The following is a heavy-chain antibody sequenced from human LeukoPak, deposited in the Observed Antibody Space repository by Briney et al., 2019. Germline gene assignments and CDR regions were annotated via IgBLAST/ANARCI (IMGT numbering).Heavy chain of an antibody. D-gene: IGHD3-22*01. J-gene: IGHJ3*02. V-gene: IGHV1-69*05. Sequence: SVKVSCKASGGTFSSYAISWVRQAPGQGLEWMGRIIPIFGTANYAQKFQSRVTITTDESTSTAYMELSSLRSEDTAVYYCARSSIPHYYDSSGYYALNAFDIWGQGTMVTVSS. CDR2: IIPIFGTA. CDR1: GGTFSSYA. CDR3: ARSSIPHYYDSSGYYALNAFDI.